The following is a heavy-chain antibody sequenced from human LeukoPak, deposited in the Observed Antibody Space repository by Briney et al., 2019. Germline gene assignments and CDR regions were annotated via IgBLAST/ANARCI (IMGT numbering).Heavy chain of an antibody. V-gene: IGHV1-2*02. CDR3: ATRTEGYYYYYMDV. CDR2: INPNSGGT. J-gene: IGHJ6*03. Sequence: ASVKVSCKASGYTFTGYYMHWVRQAPGQGLEWMGWINPNSGGTNYAQKFQGRVTMTRDTSISTAYMDLSRLRSDDTAVYYCATRTEGYYYYYMDVWGKGTTVTISS. D-gene: IGHD1-1*01. CDR1: GYTFTGYY.